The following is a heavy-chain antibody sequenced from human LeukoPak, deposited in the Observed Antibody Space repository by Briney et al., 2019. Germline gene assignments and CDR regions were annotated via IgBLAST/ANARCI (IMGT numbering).Heavy chain of an antibody. J-gene: IGHJ6*02. D-gene: IGHD3-10*01. V-gene: IGHV1-3*02. CDR1: GYTFTSYA. Sequence: ASVKVSCKASGYTFTSYAMHWVRQAPGQRLEWMGWSNAGNGNTKYSQEFQGRVTITRDTSASTAYMELSSLRSEDMAVSYCARDGWFGESNYGMDVWGQGTTVTVSS. CDR3: ARDGWFGESNYGMDV. CDR2: SNAGNGNT.